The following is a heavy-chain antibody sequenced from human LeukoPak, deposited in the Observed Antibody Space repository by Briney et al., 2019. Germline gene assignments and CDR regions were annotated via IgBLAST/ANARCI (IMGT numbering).Heavy chain of an antibody. CDR2: IYHSGST. CDR3: AKDMCRDIVVVPAAISDVGCYYYYGMDV. J-gene: IGHJ6*02. D-gene: IGHD2-2*02. Sequence: SETLSLTCAVYGGSFSGYYWSWIRQPPGKGLEWIGYIYHSGSTYYNPSLKSRVTISVDRSKNQFSLKLSSVTAADTALYYCAKDMCRDIVVVPAAISDVGCYYYYGMDVWGQGTAVTVSS. V-gene: IGHV4-34*01. CDR1: GGSFSGYY.